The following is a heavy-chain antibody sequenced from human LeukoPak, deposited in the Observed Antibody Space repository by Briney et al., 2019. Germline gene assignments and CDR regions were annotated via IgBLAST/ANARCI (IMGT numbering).Heavy chain of an antibody. CDR1: AFTSTIYS. Sequence: SGQSMRLSSPASAFTSTIYSMNCDRQAPENLLEWVSSILTISSYIYYTNSVKGRFTISRDNAKNSLYLQMNSLRAEDTAVYYCARAFYGDYVHYDYWGQGTLVTVSS. J-gene: IGHJ4*02. D-gene: IGHD4-17*01. CDR3: ARAFYGDYVHYDY. CDR2: ILTISSYI. V-gene: IGHV3-21*01.